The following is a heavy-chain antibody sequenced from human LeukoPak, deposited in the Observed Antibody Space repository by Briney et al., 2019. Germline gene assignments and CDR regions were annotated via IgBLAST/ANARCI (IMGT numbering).Heavy chain of an antibody. Sequence: ASVKVSCKASGHTFSRSYMHWVRQAPGQGLEWMGVINPSGTWTSYAQKFRGRITMTRDMSTSTDYMELRSLGFEDTAVYYCAKDNSVGDIAWWFDPWGQGTLVTVTS. CDR2: INPSGTWT. J-gene: IGHJ5*02. CDR1: GHTFSRSY. CDR3: AKDNSVGDIAWWFDP. V-gene: IGHV1-46*01. D-gene: IGHD1-26*01.